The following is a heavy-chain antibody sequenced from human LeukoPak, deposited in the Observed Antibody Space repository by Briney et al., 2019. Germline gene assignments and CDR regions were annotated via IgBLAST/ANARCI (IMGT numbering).Heavy chain of an antibody. CDR3: ARHSRSGYSDYESAFDI. Sequence: SETLSLTCTVSGGSISSSSFYWDWIRQPPGKGLEWIGTIFYSGSTYYNPPLKSRITISVDTSKNQFSLKLSSVTAADTAVYYCARHSRSGYSDYESAFDIWGQGTMVIVSS. V-gene: IGHV4-39*01. J-gene: IGHJ3*02. D-gene: IGHD5-12*01. CDR2: IFYSGST. CDR1: GGSISSSSFY.